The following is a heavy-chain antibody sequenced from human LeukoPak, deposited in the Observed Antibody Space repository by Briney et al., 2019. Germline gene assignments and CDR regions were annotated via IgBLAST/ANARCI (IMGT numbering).Heavy chain of an antibody. CDR2: INRDGTVQ. J-gene: IGHJ4*02. V-gene: IGHV3-7*01. CDR1: GFTFRSYW. D-gene: IGHD3-16*01. Sequence: GGSLRLSCATSGFTFRSYWMTWVRQAPGRGLEWVASINRDGTVQWYADSVKGRFTVSRDNAKNSVYLQMNSARAEDTAVYYCAREGGVADYWGQGTLVTVSS. CDR3: AREGGVADY.